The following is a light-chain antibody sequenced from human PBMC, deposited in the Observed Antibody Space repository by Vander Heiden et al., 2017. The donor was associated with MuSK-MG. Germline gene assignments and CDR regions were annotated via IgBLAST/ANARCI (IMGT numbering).Light chain of an antibody. CDR1: SSNLGSNT. J-gene: IGLJ2*01. V-gene: IGLV1-44*01. Sequence: QSVLTQPPSASGTAGQRVPISCSGRSSNLGSNTINWNQHRPGTAPKLLYVRMNQRPSRLPYRFSGSKCGTSASLAIGGLQSEDEADDDGAAWDYNLDGPNVVFGGGNKLSVL. CDR3: AAWDYNLDGPNVV. CDR2: RMN.